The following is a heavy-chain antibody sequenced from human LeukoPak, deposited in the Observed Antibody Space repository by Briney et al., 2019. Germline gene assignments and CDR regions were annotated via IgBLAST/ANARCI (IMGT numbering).Heavy chain of an antibody. V-gene: IGHV1-46*01. CDR2: INPSGGST. J-gene: IGHJ3*02. CDR3: ARVKETYSSTSALWAFDI. Sequence: ASVKVSCKASGYTFTSYYMHWVRQAPGQGLEWMGIINPSGGSTSYAQKFQGRVTMTRDTSTSTVYMELSSLRSEDTAVYYCARVKETYSSTSALWAFDIWGQGTMVTVSS. CDR1: GYTFTSYY. D-gene: IGHD2-2*01.